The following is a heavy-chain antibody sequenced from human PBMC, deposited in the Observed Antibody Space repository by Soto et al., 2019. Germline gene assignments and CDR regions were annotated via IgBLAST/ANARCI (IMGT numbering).Heavy chain of an antibody. Sequence: SETLSLTCTVSGGSISSYYWSWIRQPPGKGLEWIGYIYYSGSTNYNPSLKSRVTISVDTSKNQFSLKLSSVTAADTAVCYCARSRLAAAMGDNWGQGTLVTVSS. CDR3: ARSRLAAAMGDN. CDR1: GGSISSYY. V-gene: IGHV4-59*01. D-gene: IGHD6-13*01. CDR2: IYYSGST. J-gene: IGHJ4*02.